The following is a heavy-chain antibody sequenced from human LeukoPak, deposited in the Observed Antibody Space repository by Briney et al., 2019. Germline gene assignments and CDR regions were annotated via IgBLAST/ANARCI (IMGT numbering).Heavy chain of an antibody. J-gene: IGHJ1*01. CDR3: ASVGDLEYFQH. Sequence: PGGSLRLSCAASGFTFSDYYMSWIRRAPGKGLEWVSYISSSGSTIYYADSVKGRFTISRDNAKNSLFLQTSSLRAEDTAVYYCASVGDLEYFQHWGQGTLVSVSS. V-gene: IGHV3-11*04. CDR2: ISSSGSTI. D-gene: IGHD4-17*01. CDR1: GFTFSDYY.